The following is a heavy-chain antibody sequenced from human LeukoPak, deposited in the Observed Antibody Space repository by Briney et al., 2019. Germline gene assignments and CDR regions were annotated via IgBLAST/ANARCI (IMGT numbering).Heavy chain of an antibody. J-gene: IGHJ6*02. V-gene: IGHV1-69*04. Sequence: SVKVSCKASGGTFSSYAISWVRQAPGQGLEWMGRIIPILGIANYAQKFQGRVTITADKSTSTAYMELSSLRSGDTAVYYCARDHTVTSRARYYGMDVWGQGTTVTVSS. CDR1: GGTFSSYA. CDR3: ARDHTVTSRARYYGMDV. D-gene: IGHD4-17*01. CDR2: IIPILGIA.